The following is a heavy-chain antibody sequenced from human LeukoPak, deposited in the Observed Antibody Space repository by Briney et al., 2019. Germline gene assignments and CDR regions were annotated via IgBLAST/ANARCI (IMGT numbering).Heavy chain of an antibody. Sequence: PGGSLRLSCAASGFTFSSYSMNWVRQAPGKGLEWVSSISSSSSYIYYADSVKGRFTISRDNAKNSLYLQMNSLRAEDTAVYYCARKGYCSSTSCSYFDYWGQGTLVTVSS. CDR1: GFTFSSYS. CDR2: ISSSSSYI. CDR3: ARKGYCSSTSCSYFDY. J-gene: IGHJ4*02. V-gene: IGHV3-21*01. D-gene: IGHD2-2*01.